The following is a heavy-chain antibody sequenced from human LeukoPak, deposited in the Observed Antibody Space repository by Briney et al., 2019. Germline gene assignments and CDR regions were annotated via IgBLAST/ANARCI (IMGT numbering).Heavy chain of an antibody. CDR1: GGSFSGYY. CDR3: ARGPPSGSYSHY. CDR2: ISHSGST. J-gene: IGHJ4*02. D-gene: IGHD1-26*01. Sequence: PSETLSLTCAVYGGSFSGYYWSWIRQPPGKGLEWIGEISHSGSTSYNPSLKSRVTISVDTSKNQFSLKLSSVTAADTAVYYCARGPPSGSYSHYWGQGTLVTVSS. V-gene: IGHV4-34*01.